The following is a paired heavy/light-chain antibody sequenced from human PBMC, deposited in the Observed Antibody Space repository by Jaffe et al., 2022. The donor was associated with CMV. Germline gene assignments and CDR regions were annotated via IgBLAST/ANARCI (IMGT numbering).Light chain of an antibody. Sequence: SYVLTQPPSVSVAPGQTATIACGGNNIGAKSVHWYQQRPGQAPVLVMYYDSDRPSGISERFAGSNPGNTATLTISRVEAGDEADYYCQLWDSSSNHYVFGTGTKVTVL. CDR1: NIGAKS. CDR3: QLWDSSSNHYV. V-gene: IGLV3-21*04. CDR2: YDS. J-gene: IGLJ1*01.
Heavy chain of an antibody. CDR1: GFTFDTYA. CDR3: AKDVQGYGGTRSPFEY. CDR2: IDYNGAYT. Sequence: EVQLLESGGGLVQPGGSLRLSCAASGFTFDTYAMTWVRQAPGRGLEWVSTIDYNGAYTYYADSVKGRFTISRDNSKNIFFLEMHTLRAEDTALYYCAKDVQGYGGTRSPFEYWGQGTLVTVSS. D-gene: IGHD1-26*01. V-gene: IGHV3-23*01. J-gene: IGHJ4*02.